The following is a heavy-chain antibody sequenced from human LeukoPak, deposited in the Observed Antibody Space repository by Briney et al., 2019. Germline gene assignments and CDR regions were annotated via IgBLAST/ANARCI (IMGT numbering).Heavy chain of an antibody. D-gene: IGHD2-15*01. Sequence: SVKVSCKASGGTFTSYAISWVRLAPGQGLEWMGGIIPIFGTANYAQKFQGRVTITADKSTSTAYMELSSLRSEDTAVYYCASPNCSGGSCHRSGFDYWGQGTLVTVSS. CDR1: GGTFTSYA. CDR3: ASPNCSGGSCHRSGFDY. J-gene: IGHJ4*02. CDR2: IIPIFGTA. V-gene: IGHV1-69*06.